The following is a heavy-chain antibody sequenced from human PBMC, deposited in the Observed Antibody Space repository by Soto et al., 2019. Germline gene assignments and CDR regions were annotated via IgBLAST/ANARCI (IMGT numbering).Heavy chain of an antibody. D-gene: IGHD2-15*01. J-gene: IGHJ6*02. V-gene: IGHV1-69*13. Sequence: ASVKVSCKASGGTFDNYAGSWVRQAPGQGLEWMGGIIPMFETVNYAQRLQGRLTIAADESTSTAYMELTSLTSADTAIYFCARGLRTGNYGMDVWGQGTTVTVCS. CDR2: IIPMFETV. CDR1: GGTFDNYA. CDR3: ARGLRTGNYGMDV.